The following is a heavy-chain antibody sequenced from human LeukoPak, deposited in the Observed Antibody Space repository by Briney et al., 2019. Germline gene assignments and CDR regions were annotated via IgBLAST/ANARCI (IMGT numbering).Heavy chain of an antibody. D-gene: IGHD1-14*01. Sequence: SETLSLTCTVSGYSISSGYYWGWIRQPPGKGLEWIGSIYHSGSTYYNPSLKSRVTISVDTSKNQFSLKLSSVTAADTAVYYCARERDVDPEDYWGQGTLVTVSS. CDR2: IYHSGST. J-gene: IGHJ4*02. V-gene: IGHV4-38-2*02. CDR3: ARERDVDPEDY. CDR1: GYSISSGYY.